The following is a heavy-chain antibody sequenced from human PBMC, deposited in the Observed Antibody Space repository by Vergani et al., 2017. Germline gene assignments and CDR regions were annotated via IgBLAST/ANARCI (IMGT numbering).Heavy chain of an antibody. CDR2: MNPNSGNT. CDR1: GYTFTSYD. Sequence: QVQLVQSGAEVKKPGASVKVSCKASGYTFTSYDINWVRQATGQGLEWMGWMNPNSGNTGYAQKFQGRVTITRNTSISTAYMELSSLRSEDTSVYYCAREYCSSTSCHYYFDYWGQGTLVTVSS. CDR3: AREYCSSTSCHYYFDY. D-gene: IGHD2-2*01. V-gene: IGHV1-8*03. J-gene: IGHJ4*02.